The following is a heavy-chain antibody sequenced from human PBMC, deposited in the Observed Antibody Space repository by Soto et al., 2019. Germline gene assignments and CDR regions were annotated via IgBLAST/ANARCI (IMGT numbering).Heavy chain of an antibody. D-gene: IGHD6-19*01. CDR1: GYSFTSYW. CDR2: IYPGDSDT. CDR3: ARQGLNIAVAGKEPFDY. V-gene: IGHV5-51*01. Sequence: LKISCKGSGYSFTSYWIGWVRQMPGKGLEWMGIIYPGDSDTRYSPSFQGQVTISADKSISTAYLQWSSLKASDTAMYYCARQGLNIAVAGKEPFDYWGQGTLVTVSS. J-gene: IGHJ4*02.